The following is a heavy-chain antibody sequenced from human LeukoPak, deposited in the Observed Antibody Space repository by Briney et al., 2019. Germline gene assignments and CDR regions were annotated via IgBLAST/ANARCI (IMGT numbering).Heavy chain of an antibody. Sequence: ASVKVSCKASGYTFTEDYLHWGRQAPGQGLEFMGWINPNSGGTNYAQRFQGRVTMTRDTSILTSYMELTRLTSDDTAEYYCARGIDSGYGNWGQGTLVTVSS. D-gene: IGHD6-25*01. V-gene: IGHV1-2*02. CDR3: ARGIDSGYGN. CDR1: GYTFTEDY. J-gene: IGHJ4*02. CDR2: INPNSGGT.